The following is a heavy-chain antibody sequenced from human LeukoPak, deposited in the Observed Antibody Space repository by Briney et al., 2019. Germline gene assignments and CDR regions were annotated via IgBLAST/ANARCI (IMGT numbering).Heavy chain of an antibody. CDR3: ARLDPQHIVVVTASRGHAFDI. CDR2: IHNSGST. CDR1: GGSVSSGSFH. J-gene: IGHJ3*02. Sequence: SETLSLTCTVSGGSVSSGSFHWSWIRQPPGKGLEWIGYIHNSGSTLYNPSLKSRVTISLDTSKNQFSLKLSSVTAADTAMYYCARLDPQHIVVVTASRGHAFDIWGQGTMVTVSS. D-gene: IGHD2-21*02. V-gene: IGHV4-61*01.